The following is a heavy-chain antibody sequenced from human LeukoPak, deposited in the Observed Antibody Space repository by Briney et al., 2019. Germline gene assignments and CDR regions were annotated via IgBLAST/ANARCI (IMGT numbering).Heavy chain of an antibody. CDR1: GFTSSTCG. V-gene: IGHV3-30*19. J-gene: IGHJ5*02. D-gene: IGHD1-7*01. Sequence: TGGSLRLSCAASGFTSSTCGMHWVRQAPGKGLEWVAVISYDGSNKYYADSVKGRFTISRDNSKNTLYLQMNSLRAEDTAVYYCARGGTFTDPWGQGTLVTVSS. CDR2: ISYDGSNK. CDR3: ARGGTFTDP.